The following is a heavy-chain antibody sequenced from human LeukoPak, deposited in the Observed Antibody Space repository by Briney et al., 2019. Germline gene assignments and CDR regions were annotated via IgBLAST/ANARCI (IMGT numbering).Heavy chain of an antibody. CDR1: GYTFTSYA. CDR3: ARDYTDILTGYPSVGPSY. D-gene: IGHD3-9*01. V-gene: IGHV1-18*01. CDR2: ISAYNGNT. J-gene: IGHJ4*02. Sequence: ASVKVSCKASGYTFTSYAMNWVRQAPGQGLEWMGWISAYNGNTNYAQKLQGRVTMTTDTSTSTAYMELRSLRSDDTAVYYCARDYTDILTGYPSVGPSYWGQGTLVTVSS.